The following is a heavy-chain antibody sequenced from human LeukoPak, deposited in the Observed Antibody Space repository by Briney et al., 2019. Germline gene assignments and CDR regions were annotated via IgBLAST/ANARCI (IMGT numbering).Heavy chain of an antibody. D-gene: IGHD2-15*01. CDR1: GGSISSSPYY. V-gene: IGHV4-39*07. CDR2: IYYSGST. CDR3: ARDQVVWYFDL. J-gene: IGHJ2*01. Sequence: PSETLSLTCTVSGGSISSSPYYWGWIRQPPGKGLEWIGSIYYSGSTYYNPSLKSRVTISVDTSKNQFSLKLSSVTAADTAVYYCARDQVVWYFDLWGRGTLVTVSS.